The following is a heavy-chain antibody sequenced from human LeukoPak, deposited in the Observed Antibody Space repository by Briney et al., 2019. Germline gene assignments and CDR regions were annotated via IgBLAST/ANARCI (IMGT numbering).Heavy chain of an antibody. CDR3: ARAYPAYYYDSSGYSAGYYFDY. V-gene: IGHV3-13*01. CDR1: GFTFSRYD. J-gene: IGHJ4*02. CDR2: IGSAGDT. Sequence: GGSLRLSCAASGFTFSRYDMHWVRQAPGKGLEWVSGIGSAGDTYYPGSVKGRFTISREKAKNSLYLQMNSLRAGDTAVYYCARAYPAYYYDSSGYSAGYYFDYWGQGTLVTVSS. D-gene: IGHD3-22*01.